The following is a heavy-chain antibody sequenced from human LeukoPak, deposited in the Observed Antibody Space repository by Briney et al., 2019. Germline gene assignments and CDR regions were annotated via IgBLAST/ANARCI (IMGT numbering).Heavy chain of an antibody. J-gene: IGHJ4*02. CDR3: AKSTQLWLFASDY. V-gene: IGHV3-53*01. CDR1: GFTVSSNY. Sequence: GGSLRLSCAASGFTVSSNYMSWVRQAPGKGLEWVSVIYSGGSTYYADSVKGRFTISRDNSKNTLYLQMNSLRAEDTAVYYCAKSTQLWLFASDYWGQGTLVTVSS. CDR2: IYSGGST. D-gene: IGHD5-18*01.